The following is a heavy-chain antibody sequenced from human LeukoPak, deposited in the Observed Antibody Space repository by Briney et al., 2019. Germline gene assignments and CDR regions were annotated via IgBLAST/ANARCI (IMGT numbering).Heavy chain of an antibody. D-gene: IGHD3-22*01. CDR2: ISFRSNYI. V-gene: IGHV3-21*01. Sequence: GGSLRLSCVASGYTLSSYSINWVRHAPGKGLEWVSSISFRSNYIYYADSVRGRFSISRDDARDSLYLQMNRLRAEDTAVYFCVRLRRNSDTSGFYYYYDFWGQGTLVTVSS. CDR1: GYTLSSYS. J-gene: IGHJ4*02. CDR3: VRLRRNSDTSGFYYYYDF.